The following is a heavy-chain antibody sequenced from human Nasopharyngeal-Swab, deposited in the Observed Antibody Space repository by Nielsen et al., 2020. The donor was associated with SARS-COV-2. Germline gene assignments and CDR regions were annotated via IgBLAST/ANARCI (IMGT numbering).Heavy chain of an antibody. CDR2: ISAYNGKT. V-gene: IGHV1-18*04. D-gene: IGHD4/OR15-4a*01. Sequence: ASVKVSCKASGYTFTSYGISWVRQAPGQGLEWMGCISAYNGKTDYAQKVRGRVTMTTDRTTSTAYMELRSLRSDDTAVYYCARAFYDYGDPNHYFEFWGQGTLVTVSS. CDR1: GYTFTSYG. J-gene: IGHJ4*02. CDR3: ARAFYDYGDPNHYFEF.